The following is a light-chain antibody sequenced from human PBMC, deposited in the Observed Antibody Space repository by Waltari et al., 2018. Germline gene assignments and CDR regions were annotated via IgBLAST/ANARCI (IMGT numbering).Light chain of an antibody. CDR3: SSYTSSATWV. V-gene: IGLV2-14*03. J-gene: IGLJ3*02. CDR2: DVS. Sequence: QSALTQPASVSGSPGQSITISCTGTSSAIGAYDYVSWYHQHPGKAPKLMIYDVSNRPSGVSNRFSGSKSGNTASLTISGLQAEDEADYYCSSYTSSATWVFGGGTKLTVL. CDR1: SSAIGAYDY.